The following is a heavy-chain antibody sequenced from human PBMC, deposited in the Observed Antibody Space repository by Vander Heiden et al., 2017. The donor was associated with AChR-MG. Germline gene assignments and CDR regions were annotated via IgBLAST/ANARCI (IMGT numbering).Heavy chain of an antibody. V-gene: IGHV3-23*04. Sequence: EVQLVESGGGLVQPGGSLRLSCVASGFNFSTYAMSWVRQAPGTGLEWVSAIRSSGGSTYYADSVKGRFTISRDNSKNTLYLQMSSLRDGDTAVYFCAKGSPLGYCSSTSCLFDYWGQGTLVTVSS. D-gene: IGHD2-2*01. J-gene: IGHJ4*02. CDR3: AKGSPLGYCSSTSCLFDY. CDR1: GFNFSTYA. CDR2: IRSSGGST.